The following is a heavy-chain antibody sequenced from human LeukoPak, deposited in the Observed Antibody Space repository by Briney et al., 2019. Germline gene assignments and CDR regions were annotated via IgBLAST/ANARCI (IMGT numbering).Heavy chain of an antibody. V-gene: IGHV3-48*01. J-gene: IGHJ4*02. CDR3: ARDRIGGDYAGNFDY. CDR2: ISSSSSTI. D-gene: IGHD4-17*01. CDR1: GFTFSSYS. Sequence: GGSLRLSCAASGFTFSSYSMNWVRQAPGKGLEWVSYISSSSSTIYYADSVKGRFTISRDNAKNTLYLQMGSLRAEDMAVYYCARDRIGGDYAGNFDYWGQGTLVTVSS.